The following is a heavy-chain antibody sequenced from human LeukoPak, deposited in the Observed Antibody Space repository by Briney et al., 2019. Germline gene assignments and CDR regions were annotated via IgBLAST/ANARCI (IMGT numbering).Heavy chain of an antibody. V-gene: IGHV3-7*01. CDR3: GRVIAGAIDY. CDR1: GFTFSGHL. CDR2: INLDGSER. Sequence: PGGSLRLSCAASGFTFSGHLMTWVRQAPGKGLEWVANINLDGSERFYVDFVKGRFTISRDNADNSMYLQMNSLRAEDTAVYYCGRVIAGAIDYWGQGTLVTVSS. D-gene: IGHD6-13*01. J-gene: IGHJ4*02.